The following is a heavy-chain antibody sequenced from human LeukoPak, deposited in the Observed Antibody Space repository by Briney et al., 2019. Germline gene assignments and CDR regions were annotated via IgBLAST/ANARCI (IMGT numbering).Heavy chain of an antibody. Sequence: PGGSLRLSCAASGFTFSNYWMHWVRQAPGKGLVWVSRINSDDSSTSYADSVKGRFTISRDNAKNTLYLQMNSLRAEDTAVYYRARDPHGYWCCDPGGQGTVVSVSS. D-gene: IGHD2-8*02. CDR1: GFTFSNYW. CDR3: ARDPHGYWCCDP. CDR2: INSDDSST. V-gene: IGHV3-74*01. J-gene: IGHJ5*02.